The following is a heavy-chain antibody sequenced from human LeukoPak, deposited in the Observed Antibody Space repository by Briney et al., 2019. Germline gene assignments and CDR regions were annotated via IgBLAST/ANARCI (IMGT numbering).Heavy chain of an antibody. Sequence: PGGSLRLSCVGSTFTFSDYGMHWVRQAPGKGLEWVAFIRYDGKKTYYADSAKGRFTISRDNAKNSLYLQMNSLRAEDTAVYYCARDPIGAAGIWGYFDYWGQGTLVTVSS. CDR3: ARDPIGAAGIWGYFDY. J-gene: IGHJ4*02. D-gene: IGHD6-13*01. CDR1: TFTFSDYG. CDR2: IRYDGKKT. V-gene: IGHV3-30*02.